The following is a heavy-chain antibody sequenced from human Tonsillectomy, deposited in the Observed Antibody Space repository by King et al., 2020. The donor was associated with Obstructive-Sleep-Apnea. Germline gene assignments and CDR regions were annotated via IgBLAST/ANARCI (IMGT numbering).Heavy chain of an antibody. CDR1: GFSFSGSA. J-gene: IGHJ6*02. V-gene: IGHV3-73*01. CDR3: TRRSEAAASGMDV. D-gene: IGHD6-13*01. CDR2: IRSNPNSYAL. Sequence: VQLVESGGGLVQPGGSLKLSCAASGFSFSGSAIHWVRQASGKGLEWVGRIRSNPNSYALVYAASVKGRFTISREESKNPAYLKMNSLKTGDTAVYYCTRRSEAAASGMDVWGQGTTVTVSS.